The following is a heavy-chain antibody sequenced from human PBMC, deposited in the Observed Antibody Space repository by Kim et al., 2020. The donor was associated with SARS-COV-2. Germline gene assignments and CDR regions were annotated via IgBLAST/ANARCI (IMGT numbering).Heavy chain of an antibody. Sequence: GGSLRLSCAASGFTFSSYTMSWVRQAPGKGLEWVSAISGSGGSTYYADSVKGRFTISRDNSKNTLYLQMNSLRAEDTAVYYCAKGIVWDYDFWSGYYYDYWGQGTLVTVSS. V-gene: IGHV3-23*01. CDR3: AKGIVWDYDFWSGYYYDY. CDR2: ISGSGGST. J-gene: IGHJ4*02. D-gene: IGHD3-3*01. CDR1: GFTFSSYT.